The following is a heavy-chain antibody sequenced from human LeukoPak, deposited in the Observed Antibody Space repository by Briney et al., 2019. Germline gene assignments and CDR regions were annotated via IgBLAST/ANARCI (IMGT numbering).Heavy chain of an antibody. CDR1: GFTFSSSA. CDR2: ISYDGSKT. D-gene: IGHD6-13*01. J-gene: IGHJ4*02. CDR3: ARDAAASEDYYFDY. V-gene: IGHV3-30-3*01. Sequence: GGSLRLSCAASGFTFSSSAMHWVRQAPGKGLECVAVISYDGSKTYYADSVKGRFTLSRDNSKNTLYLQMNSLRAEDTAVYFCARDAAASEDYYFDYWGQGTLVTVSS.